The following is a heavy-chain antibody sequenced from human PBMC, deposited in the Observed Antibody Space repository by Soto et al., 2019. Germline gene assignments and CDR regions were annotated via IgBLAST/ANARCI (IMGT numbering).Heavy chain of an antibody. J-gene: IGHJ6*02. CDR1: GYTFIVYY. V-gene: IGHV1-2*04. Sequence: ASVKVSCKASGYTFIVYYIHCVLQSPLQWLEWMGCINPNSGGTNYAQRFQGWVTMTRDRSISTAYMELSRLKSDDTAVYYCARVGGGLASLGYYGMDVWGQGTTVTVSS. CDR3: ARVGGGLASLGYYGMDV. CDR2: INPNSGGT. D-gene: IGHD3-16*01.